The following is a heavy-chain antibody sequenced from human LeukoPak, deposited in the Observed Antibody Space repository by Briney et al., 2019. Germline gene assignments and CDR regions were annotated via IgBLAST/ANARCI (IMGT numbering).Heavy chain of an antibody. J-gene: IGHJ4*02. V-gene: IGHV5-51*01. CDR2: IYAVDSDT. CDR3: AKATGSHYNALSYFDY. D-gene: IGHD3-10*01. Sequence: GESLMISCEGSVYSSTNYWIAWVRQMPGKGLEWMGVIYAVDSDTRYSPSFQGQVTISADKSIYTAYLHWSSLKASDTAMYYCAKATGSHYNALSYFDYWGQGTQVTVSS. CDR1: VYSSTNYW.